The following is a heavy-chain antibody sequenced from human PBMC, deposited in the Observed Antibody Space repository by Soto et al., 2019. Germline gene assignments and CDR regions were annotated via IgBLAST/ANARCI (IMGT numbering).Heavy chain of an antibody. D-gene: IGHD2-15*01. CDR1: VFTFSSYT. CDR3: VLGAVVVVGSTAENFEH. Sequence: GGSLSLSCAASVFTFSSYTMSLVLQAPGKGLECVSAISVSGGSTYYADSVKGRFTISRDNSKNTLYLQMNSLRDEDTAFCYCVLGAVVVVGSTAENFEHWGKGTMVTVSS. CDR2: ISVSGGST. J-gene: IGHJ4*02. V-gene: IGHV3-23*01.